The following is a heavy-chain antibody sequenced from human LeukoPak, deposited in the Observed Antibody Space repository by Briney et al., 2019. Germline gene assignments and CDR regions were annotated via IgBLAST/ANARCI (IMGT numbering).Heavy chain of an antibody. V-gene: IGHV4-38-2*01. CDR3: ARLVSGSYSGVDY. Sequence: PPETLSLTCAVSGYSISSGYYWGWIRQPPGKGLEWIGSIYHSGSTYYNPSLKSRVTISVDTSKNQFSLKLSSVTAADTAVYYCARLVSGSYSGVDYWGQGTLVTVSS. CDR2: IYHSGST. J-gene: IGHJ4*02. CDR1: GYSISSGYY. D-gene: IGHD1-26*01.